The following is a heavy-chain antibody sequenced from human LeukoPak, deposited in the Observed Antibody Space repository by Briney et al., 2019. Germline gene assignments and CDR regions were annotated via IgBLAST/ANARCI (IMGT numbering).Heavy chain of an antibody. CDR1: GFTFNNYN. CDR3: AELGITMIGGV. CDR2: ITSSGTYI. J-gene: IGHJ6*04. Sequence: PGGSLRLSCATSGFTFNNYNMNWVRQAPGRALEWVSSITSSGTYIFYADSVKGRFTISRDNAKNSLYLQMNSLRAEDTAVYYCAELGITMIGGVWGKGTTVTISS. V-gene: IGHV3-21*01. D-gene: IGHD3-10*02.